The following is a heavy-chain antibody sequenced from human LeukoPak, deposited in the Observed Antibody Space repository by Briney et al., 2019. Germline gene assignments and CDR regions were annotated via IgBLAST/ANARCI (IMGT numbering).Heavy chain of an antibody. V-gene: IGHV1-46*01. CDR1: GYSFTSNY. CDR2: IYSRDGST. Sequence: ASAKVSCKASGYSFTSNYIHWVRQAPGQGLEWMGMIYSRDGSTSYAQKFQGRVTVTRDTSTSTVHMELSGLRSEDTAVYYCARDQEAFDYWGQGTLVTVSS. CDR3: ARDQEAFDY. J-gene: IGHJ4*02.